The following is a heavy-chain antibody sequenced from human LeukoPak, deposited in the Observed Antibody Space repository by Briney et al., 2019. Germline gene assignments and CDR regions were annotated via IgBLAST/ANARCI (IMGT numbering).Heavy chain of an antibody. CDR2: IKPDGSEK. CDR1: GFTFNNYW. J-gene: IGHJ4*02. D-gene: IGHD6-19*01. V-gene: IGHV3-7*01. Sequence: PGGSLRLSCAASGFTFNNYWMTWVRQAPGKGLDWVANIKPDGSEKYYVDSVKGRFTISRDNAENSLYLQMNSLRFEDTAIYYCVGPYSSGPPFDYWGQGTLVTVSS. CDR3: VGPYSSGPPFDY.